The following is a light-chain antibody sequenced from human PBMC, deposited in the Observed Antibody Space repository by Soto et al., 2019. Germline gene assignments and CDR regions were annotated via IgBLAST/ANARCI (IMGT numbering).Light chain of an antibody. CDR3: TSYTSSSTYV. J-gene: IGLJ1*01. V-gene: IGLV2-14*01. Sequence: QSVLTQPASVSGSPGQSITISCTGTSSGVGGYNYVSWYQRHPGKAPKLIIYEVSNRPTGVSNRFSGSKSGHTASLTISGLQSEDEADYFCTSYTSSSTYVFGTGTKVTVL. CDR1: SSGVGGYNY. CDR2: EVS.